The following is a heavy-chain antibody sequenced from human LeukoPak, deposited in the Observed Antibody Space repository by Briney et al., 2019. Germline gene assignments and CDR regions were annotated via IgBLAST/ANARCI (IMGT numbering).Heavy chain of an antibody. J-gene: IGHJ4*02. CDR3: ARDLNDYDSSGYGH. CDR1: GFTFSSYD. CDR2: IGTAGET. D-gene: IGHD3-22*01. V-gene: IGHV3-13*01. Sequence: GGSLRLSCSASGFTFSSYDIHSVRQATGKGLEWVSAIGTAGETYYPASVKGRFTISRDNSNNPPYLQLISLRPEYTPVYCCARDLNDYDSSGYGHWGQGTLATVSS.